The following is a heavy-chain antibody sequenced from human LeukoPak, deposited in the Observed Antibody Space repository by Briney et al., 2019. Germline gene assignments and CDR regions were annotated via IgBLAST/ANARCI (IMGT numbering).Heavy chain of an antibody. D-gene: IGHD3-22*01. J-gene: IGHJ4*02. CDR3: ARDPLPKYYYDSSGYYDY. CDR1: GGTFSSYA. V-gene: IGHV1-69*05. Sequence: ASVKVSCKASGGTFSSYAISWVRQAPGQGLEWMGRIIPIFGTANYAQKFQGRGTITTDESTSTAYMELSSLRSEDTAVYYCARDPLPKYYYDSSGYYDYWGQGTLVTVSS. CDR2: IIPIFGTA.